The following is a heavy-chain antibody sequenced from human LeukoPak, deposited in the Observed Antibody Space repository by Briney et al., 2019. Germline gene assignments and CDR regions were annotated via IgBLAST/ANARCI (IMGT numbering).Heavy chain of an antibody. V-gene: IGHV3-7*01. CDR2: IKQDGGEK. Sequence: GGSLRLSCAASGFTFSSYWMSWVRQAPGKGREWVANIKQDGGEKYYVDSVKGRFTISRDNAKNSLYLQMNSLRAEDTAVYYCARNQLGYCSSTSCYAGYYYYGMDVWGQGTTVTVSS. CDR1: GFTFSSYW. D-gene: IGHD2-2*01. J-gene: IGHJ6*02. CDR3: ARNQLGYCSSTSCYAGYYYYGMDV.